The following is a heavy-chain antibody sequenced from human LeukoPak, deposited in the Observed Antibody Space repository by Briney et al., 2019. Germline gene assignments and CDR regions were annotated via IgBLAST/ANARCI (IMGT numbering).Heavy chain of an antibody. V-gene: IGHV3-9*03. Sequence: PGGSLRLSCAASGFVFSKNGMHWVRQVPGKGLEWVSSITSNSGYVAYADSVNGRFSISRDNAKNSLYLQMNSLRTEDMAVYYCVQDSYAISSSGSTFASWGQGTLVTVSS. J-gene: IGHJ4*02. CDR2: ITSNSGYV. D-gene: IGHD2-2*01. CDR1: GFVFSKNG. CDR3: VQDSYAISSSGSTFAS.